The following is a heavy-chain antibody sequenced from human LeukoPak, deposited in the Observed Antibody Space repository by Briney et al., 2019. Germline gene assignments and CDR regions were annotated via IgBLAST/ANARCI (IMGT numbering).Heavy chain of an antibody. V-gene: IGHV1-2*02. D-gene: IGHD3-10*01. J-gene: IGHJ6*03. Sequence: ASVKVSCKASEYTFTAYYIHWVRQAPGQGLEWMGWINPNSGGTNYAQKFQGRVTMTRDTSISTAYMELSRLRSDDTAVYYCASKPYYGSGSSNYYMDVWGKGTTVTVSS. CDR1: EYTFTAYY. CDR2: INPNSGGT. CDR3: ASKPYYGSGSSNYYMDV.